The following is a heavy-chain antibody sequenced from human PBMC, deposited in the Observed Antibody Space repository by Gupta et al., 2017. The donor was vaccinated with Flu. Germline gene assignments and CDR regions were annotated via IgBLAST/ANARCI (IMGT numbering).Heavy chain of an antibody. D-gene: IGHD6-6*01. J-gene: IGHJ4*02. CDR1: GFTFSSYW. CDR2: IKKDGGEI. Sequence: EVQLVESGGGLVQPGGSLRLSCAASGFTFSSYWMSWVRQTPGKGLEWVANIKKDGGEINYVDSVKGRFTISRDNSKNTLYLQMNSLRAEDTAVYYCAKYGDDTSSGRFDYWGQGTLVTVSS. CDR3: AKYGDDTSSGRFDY. V-gene: IGHV3-7*01.